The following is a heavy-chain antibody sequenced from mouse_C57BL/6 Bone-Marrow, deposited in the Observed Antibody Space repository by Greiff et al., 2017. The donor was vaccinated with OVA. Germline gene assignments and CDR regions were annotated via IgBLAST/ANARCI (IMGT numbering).Heavy chain of an antibody. CDR3: ARKDYGSSNWYFDV. D-gene: IGHD1-1*01. J-gene: IGHJ1*03. Sequence: VQLQQPGAELVMPGASVKLSCKASGYTFTSYWMHWVKQRPGQGLEWIGEIDPSDSYTNYNQKFKGKSPLTVDKSSSTAYMQLSSLTSEDSAVYYCARKDYGSSNWYFDVGGTGTTVTVSA. CDR2: IDPSDSYT. V-gene: IGHV1-69*01. CDR1: GYTFTSYW.